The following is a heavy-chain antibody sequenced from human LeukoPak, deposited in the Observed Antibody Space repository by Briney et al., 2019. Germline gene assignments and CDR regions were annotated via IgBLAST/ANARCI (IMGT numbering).Heavy chain of an antibody. V-gene: IGHV3-30*02. CDR3: ARVSPESVYYDFWSGYSGGPRDY. CDR2: IRYDGSNK. D-gene: IGHD3-3*01. CDR1: GFTFSSYW. Sequence: PGGSLRLSCAASGFTFSSYWMSWVRQAPGKGLEWVAFIRYDGSNKYYADSVKGRFTISRDNSKNSLYLQMNSLRAEDTAVYYCARVSPESVYYDFWSGYSGGPRDYWGQGTLVTVSS. J-gene: IGHJ4*02.